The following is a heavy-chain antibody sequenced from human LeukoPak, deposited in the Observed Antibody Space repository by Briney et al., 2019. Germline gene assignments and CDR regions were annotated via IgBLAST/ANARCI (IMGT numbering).Heavy chain of an antibody. CDR1: GFSFPNAW. CDR2: IKGTSDGATT. CDR3: TTVTGVGASTSR. J-gene: IGHJ4*02. V-gene: IGHV3-15*01. Sequence: GGSLRLSCAVSGFSFPNAWLSWVRQAPGKGLEWVGRIKGTSDGATTDYAAPVKGRFTISKDDSKKTMYLQMNSLKTEDTAVYYCTTVTGVGASTSRGGQGTLVTVSS. D-gene: IGHD1-26*01.